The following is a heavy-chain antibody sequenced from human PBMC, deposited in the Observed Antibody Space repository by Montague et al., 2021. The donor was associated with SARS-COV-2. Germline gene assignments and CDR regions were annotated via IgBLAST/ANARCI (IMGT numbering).Heavy chain of an antibody. CDR1: GGSISGYY. V-gene: IGHV4-59*13. J-gene: IGHJ6*02. Sequence: SETLSLTCTVSGGSISGYYWNWIRQPPRKGLEWIGYIYSSGSTNYNPSLKSRVTMSVDTSKNQLSLNLSSVTAADTAVYHCARDSLVASYYYYGVDVWGQGTTVTVAS. CDR2: IYSSGST. CDR3: ARDSLVASYYYYGVDV. D-gene: IGHD2-2*01.